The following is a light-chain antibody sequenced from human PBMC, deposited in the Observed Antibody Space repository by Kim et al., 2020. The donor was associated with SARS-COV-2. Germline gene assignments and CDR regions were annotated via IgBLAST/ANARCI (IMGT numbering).Light chain of an antibody. V-gene: IGLV6-57*03. CDR2: EDN. J-gene: IGLJ2*01. Sequence: KTVTVSCTRSSGSIASNYVQWYQQRPGSAPTTVIYEDNQRPSGFPDRFSGSIDSSSNSASLTISGLKTEDEADYYCQSYDSSDYVVFGGGTQLTVL. CDR1: SGSIASNY. CDR3: QSYDSSDYVV.